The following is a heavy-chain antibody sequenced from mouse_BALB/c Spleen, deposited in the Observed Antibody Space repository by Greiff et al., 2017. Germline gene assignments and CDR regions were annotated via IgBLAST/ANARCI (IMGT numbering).Heavy chain of an antibody. CDR1: GYNFTNYW. CDR2: IYPGGGYT. CDR3: AREGDGSSLYYFDY. D-gene: IGHD1-1*01. J-gene: IGHJ2*01. Sequence: QVQLKQPGAELVKPGTSVKLSCKASGYNFTNYWLGWVKQRPGHGLEWIGDIYPGGGYTNYNDKFKGKATLTADTSSSTAYMQLSSLTSEDSAVYFCAREGDGSSLYYFDYWGQGTTLTVSS. V-gene: IGHV1-63*02.